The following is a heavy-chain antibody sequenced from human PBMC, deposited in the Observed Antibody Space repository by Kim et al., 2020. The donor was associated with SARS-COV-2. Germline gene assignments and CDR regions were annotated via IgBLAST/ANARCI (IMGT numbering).Heavy chain of an antibody. CDR3: ARDRTSPSLLWFGELNYYYGMDV. D-gene: IGHD3-10*01. Sequence: GGSLRLSCAASGFTFSSYAMHWVRQAPGKGLEWVAVISYDGSNKYYADSVKGRFTISRDNSKNTLYLQMNSLRAEDTAVYYCARDRTSPSLLWFGELNYYYGMDVWGQGTTVTVSS. CDR1: GFTFSSYA. V-gene: IGHV3-30*04. J-gene: IGHJ6*02. CDR2: ISYDGSNK.